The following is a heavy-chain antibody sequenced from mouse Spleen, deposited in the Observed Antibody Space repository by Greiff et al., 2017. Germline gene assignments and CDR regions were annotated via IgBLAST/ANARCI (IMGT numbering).Heavy chain of an antibody. D-gene: IGHD1-3*01. J-gene: IGHJ2*01. V-gene: IGHV1-64*01. Sequence: VQLQQPGAELVKPGASVKLSCKASGYTFTSYWMHWVKQRPGQGLEWIGMIHPNSGSTNYNEKFKSKATLTVDKSSSTAYMQLSSLTSEDSAVYYCARYNPNSYYFDYWGQGTTLTVSS. CDR1: GYTFTSYW. CDR3: ARYNPNSYYFDY. CDR2: IHPNSGST.